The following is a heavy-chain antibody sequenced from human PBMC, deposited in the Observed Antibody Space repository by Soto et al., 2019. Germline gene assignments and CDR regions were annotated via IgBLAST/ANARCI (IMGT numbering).Heavy chain of an antibody. Sequence: ESLKISCKGSGYSFTSYWIGWVRQMPGKGLEWMGIIYPGDSDTRYSPSFQGQVTISADKSIGTAYLQWSSLKASDTAMYYCARSPGIQLWYGFHAFDIWGQGTTVTVSS. CDR2: IYPGDSDT. CDR3: ARSPGIQLWYGFHAFDI. J-gene: IGHJ3*02. CDR1: GYSFTSYW. V-gene: IGHV5-51*01. D-gene: IGHD5-18*01.